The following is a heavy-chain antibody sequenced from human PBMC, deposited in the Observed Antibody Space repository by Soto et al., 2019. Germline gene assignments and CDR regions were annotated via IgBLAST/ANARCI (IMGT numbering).Heavy chain of an antibody. D-gene: IGHD3-16*01. J-gene: IGHJ6*02. Sequence: QVQLVQSGAEVKKPGASVKVSCKASGYTFSTYGISWVRQAPGQGLEWMGWINGYNGNTNYAPKLQGRITMTTDTSTTTADMELRSLRSDDTPVYYCARMGDVPYYYYGMDVWGQGTTVTVSS. CDR2: INGYNGNT. CDR1: GYTFSTYG. V-gene: IGHV1-18*01. CDR3: ARMGDVPYYYYGMDV.